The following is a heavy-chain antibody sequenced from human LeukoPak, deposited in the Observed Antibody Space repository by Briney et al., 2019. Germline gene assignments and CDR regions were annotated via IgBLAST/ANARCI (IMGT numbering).Heavy chain of an antibody. D-gene: IGHD5-18*01. CDR1: GGSISSYY. Sequence: KSSETLSLTCTVSGGSISSYYWSWIRQPAGKGLEWIGRIYTSGSTNYNPSLKSQVTMSVDTSKNQFSLKLSSVTAADTAVYYCARGTGDRYSYGTYYFDYWGQGTLVTVSS. V-gene: IGHV4-4*07. CDR3: ARGTGDRYSYGTYYFDY. J-gene: IGHJ4*02. CDR2: IYTSGST.